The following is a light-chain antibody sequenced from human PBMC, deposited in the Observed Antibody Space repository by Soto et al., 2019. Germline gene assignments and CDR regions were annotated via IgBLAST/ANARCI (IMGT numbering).Light chain of an antibody. J-gene: IGKJ4*01. V-gene: IGKV3-20*01. Sequence: IVLTQSPCTLSLSPGERATLSCRASQSVSSSYLAWYQQKPGQAPRLLIYGASSRATGIPDRFSGSGSGTDFTLTISRLEPEDFAVYYCQQYGSSFLTFGGGTKVDIK. CDR1: QSVSSSY. CDR3: QQYGSSFLT. CDR2: GAS.